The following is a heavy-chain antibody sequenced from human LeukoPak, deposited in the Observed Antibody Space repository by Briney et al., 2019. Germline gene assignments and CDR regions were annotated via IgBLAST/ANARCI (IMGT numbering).Heavy chain of an antibody. J-gene: IGHJ4*02. CDR2: IYTGGGT. CDR3: AKGPHTVTTYFDY. CDR1: ESIVSGNY. D-gene: IGHD4-17*01. V-gene: IGHV3-66*01. Sequence: PGGSLRLSCAASESIVSGNYMTWVRQAPGKGLEWLSVIYTGGGTYYADSVKGRFTISRDTSKTTVYLQMNSLRAEDTAVYYCAKGPHTVTTYFDYWGQGTLVTVSS.